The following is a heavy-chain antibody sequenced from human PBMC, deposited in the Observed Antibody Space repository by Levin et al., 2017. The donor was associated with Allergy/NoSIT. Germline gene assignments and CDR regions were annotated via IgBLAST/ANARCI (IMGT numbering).Heavy chain of an antibody. CDR3: ARGHYDILTGYYMQYYYDGMDG. Sequence: LSGGSLRLSCAASGFTFSSYAMHWVRQAPGKGLEWVAVISYDGSNKYYADSVKGRFTISRDNSKNTLYLQMNSLRAEDTAVYYCARGHYDILTGYYMQYYYDGMDGWGQGTTVTVSS. J-gene: IGHJ6*02. CDR2: ISYDGSNK. V-gene: IGHV3-30-3*01. CDR1: GFTFSSYA. D-gene: IGHD3-9*01.